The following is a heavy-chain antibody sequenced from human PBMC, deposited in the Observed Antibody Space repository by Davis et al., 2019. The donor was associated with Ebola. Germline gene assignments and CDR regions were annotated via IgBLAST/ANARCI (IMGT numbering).Heavy chain of an antibody. CDR2: IKSRRDGGTT. Sequence: GESLKISCTASGFTFNYYWMNWVRHAPGKGLEWVARIKSRRDGGTTDHAAPVRGRFSISRDESRNTVYLQMNSLRIEDTAVYFCTTDRGIAIRPLFDSWGQGTLVTVSS. CDR3: TTDRGIAIRPLFDS. V-gene: IGHV3-15*01. D-gene: IGHD6-13*01. CDR1: GFTFNYYW. J-gene: IGHJ4*02.